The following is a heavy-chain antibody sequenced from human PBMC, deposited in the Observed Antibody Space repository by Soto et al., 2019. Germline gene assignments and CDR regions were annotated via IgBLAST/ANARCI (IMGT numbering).Heavy chain of an antibody. Sequence: GGSLRLSCAASGFTFSSYAMSWVRQAPGKGLEWVAAISCSGGSTYYADSVKGRFTISRDNSKNTLYLQMNSLRAEDTAVYYCARRHDYGEYYFDYWGQRTLVTVSS. D-gene: IGHD4-17*01. CDR1: GFTFSSYA. CDR3: ARRHDYGEYYFDY. J-gene: IGHJ4*02. CDR2: ISCSGGST. V-gene: IGHV3-23*01.